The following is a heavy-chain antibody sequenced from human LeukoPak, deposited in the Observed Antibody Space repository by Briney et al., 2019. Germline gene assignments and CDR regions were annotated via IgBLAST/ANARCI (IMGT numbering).Heavy chain of an antibody. CDR3: ARPTRIQLWSFNDAFDI. V-gene: IGHV3-21*01. CDR2: ISSSSSYI. Sequence: GGSLRLSCAASGFTFSSYSMNWVRQAPGKGLEWVSSISSSSSYIYYADSVKGRFTISRDNAKNSLYLQMNSLRAEDTAVYYCARPTRIQLWSFNDAFDIWGQGTMVTVSS. CDR1: GFTFSSYS. D-gene: IGHD5-18*01. J-gene: IGHJ3*02.